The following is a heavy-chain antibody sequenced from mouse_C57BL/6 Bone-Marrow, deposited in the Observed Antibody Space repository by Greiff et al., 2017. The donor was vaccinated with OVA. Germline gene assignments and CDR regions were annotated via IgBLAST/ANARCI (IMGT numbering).Heavy chain of an antibody. Sequence: QVQLQQPGAELVMPGASVKLSCKASGYTFTSYWMHWVKQRPGQGLEWIGEIDPSDGYTNYNQKFKGKSTLTVDKSSSTAYMQLSSLTSEDSAVYYCARWGTTVVATRFDVWGTGTTVTVSS. J-gene: IGHJ1*03. CDR1: GYTFTSYW. V-gene: IGHV1-69*01. CDR3: ARWGTTVVATRFDV. CDR2: IDPSDGYT. D-gene: IGHD1-1*01.